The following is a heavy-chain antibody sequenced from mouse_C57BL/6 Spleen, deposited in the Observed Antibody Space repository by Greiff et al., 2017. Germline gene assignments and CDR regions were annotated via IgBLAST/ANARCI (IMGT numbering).Heavy chain of an antibody. D-gene: IGHD2-3*01. J-gene: IGHJ2*01. Sequence: DVKLQESGPGLVKPSQSLSLTCSVTGYSITSGYYWNWIRQFPGNKLEWMGYISYDGSNNYNPSLKNRISISRDTSKNQFFLKLNSVTPEDTATYYGARRIYDGYYHFDYWGQGTTLTVSS. CDR2: ISYDGSN. CDR1: GYSITSGYY. CDR3: ARRIYDGYYHFDY. V-gene: IGHV3-6*01.